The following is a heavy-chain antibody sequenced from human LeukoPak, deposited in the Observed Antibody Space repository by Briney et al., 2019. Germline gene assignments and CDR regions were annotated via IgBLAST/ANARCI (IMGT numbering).Heavy chain of an antibody. CDR3: ARDRGTWNDDGFDY. Sequence: SETLSLTCTVSGGSISSYYWSWIRQPAGKGLEWIGRIYISGSTNYNPSLKSRVTMSVDTSKNQFSLKLSSVTAADTAVYYCARDRGTWNDDGFDYWGQGALVTVSS. D-gene: IGHD1-1*01. V-gene: IGHV4-4*07. J-gene: IGHJ4*02. CDR1: GGSISSYY. CDR2: IYISGST.